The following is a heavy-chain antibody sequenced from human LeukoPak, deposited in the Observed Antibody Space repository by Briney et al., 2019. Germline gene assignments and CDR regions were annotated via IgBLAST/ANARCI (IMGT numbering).Heavy chain of an antibody. J-gene: IGHJ4*02. V-gene: IGHV3-48*03. CDR2: ISSSGSTI. CDR3: ARDLDYYGSGSSDYYFDY. CDR1: GLTFSSYE. D-gene: IGHD3-10*01. Sequence: AGSLRLSCAASGLTFSSYEMNWVRQAPGKGLEWVAYISSSGSTIYYADSVKGRFTISRDNAKNSLYPQMNSLRAEDTAVSYCARDLDYYGSGSSDYYFDYWGQGTLVTVSS.